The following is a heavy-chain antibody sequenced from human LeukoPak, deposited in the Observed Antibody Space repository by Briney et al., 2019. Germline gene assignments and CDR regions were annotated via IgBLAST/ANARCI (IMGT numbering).Heavy chain of an antibody. V-gene: IGHV4-61*01. Sequence: SETLSLTCTVSGGSVSSGSYYWSWIRQPPGKGLEWIGYIYYSGSTNYNPSLKSRVTISVDTSQNQFSLKLSSVTAADTAVYYCARDGDGYELDYWGQGTLVTVSS. D-gene: IGHD5-24*01. CDR1: GGSVSSGSYY. CDR3: ARDGDGYELDY. CDR2: IYYSGST. J-gene: IGHJ4*02.